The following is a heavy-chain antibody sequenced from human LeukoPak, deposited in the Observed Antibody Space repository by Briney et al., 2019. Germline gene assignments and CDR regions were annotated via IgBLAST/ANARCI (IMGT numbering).Heavy chain of an antibody. CDR1: RGSISSSNYY. J-gene: IGHJ3*02. CDR2: FYYSGTS. Sequence: PSESLSPTRTVSRGSISSSNYYWAWIRQPPGKGLEWIGRFYYSGTSYYNPSPKSQVTMSADTSKNQLSLELRSVTAADTAVYYCARVYYDSSGMDAFDIWGQGTMVTVSS. V-gene: IGHV4-39*07. CDR3: ARVYYDSSGMDAFDI. D-gene: IGHD3-22*01.